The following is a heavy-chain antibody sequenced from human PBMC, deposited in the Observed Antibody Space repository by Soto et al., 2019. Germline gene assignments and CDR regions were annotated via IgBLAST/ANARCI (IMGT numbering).Heavy chain of an antibody. J-gene: IGHJ4*02. CDR3: ARGWFTHFDY. D-gene: IGHD6-19*01. CDR2: TYYRYKWYN. Sequence: SQTVSLPCAVSGHSVSRHSAACNWITRSPSRGLEWLGRTYYRYKWYNDYAVSVKTRITINPDTSKNQFSLQLHSVTPEDTAVSYCARGWFTHFDYWGQGTLVTVSS. CDR1: GHSVSRHSAA. V-gene: IGHV6-1*01.